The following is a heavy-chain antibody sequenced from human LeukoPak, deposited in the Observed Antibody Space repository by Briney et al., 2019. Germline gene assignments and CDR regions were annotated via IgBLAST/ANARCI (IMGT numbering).Heavy chain of an antibody. V-gene: IGHV4-61*01. D-gene: IGHD3-16*01. CDR1: GGSVSSGSYY. Sequence: SETLSLTCTVSGGSVSSGSYYWSWLRQPPGKGLEWIGYIYYSGSTNYNPSLRSRVTISIDTSKNQFSLKLSSVTAADTAVYYCARKGVPFYYGMDVWGQGTTVTVSS. CDR2: IYYSGST. J-gene: IGHJ6*02. CDR3: ARKGVPFYYGMDV.